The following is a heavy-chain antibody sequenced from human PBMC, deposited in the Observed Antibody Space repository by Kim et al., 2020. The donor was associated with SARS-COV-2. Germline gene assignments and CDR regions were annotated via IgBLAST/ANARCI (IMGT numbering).Heavy chain of an antibody. V-gene: IGHV3-15*01. CDR3: ATGVYSNSPR. Sequence: GGSLRLSCAASGFTFTNAWLTWVRQAPGKGLEWVGRVKTKTDGGTTDYAAPVKGRFTISRDDSKNTVYLQMNSLKTEDAAVYYCATGVYSNSPRWGQGTL. J-gene: IGHJ4*02. CDR1: GFTFTNAW. D-gene: IGHD6-6*01. CDR2: VKTKTDGGTT.